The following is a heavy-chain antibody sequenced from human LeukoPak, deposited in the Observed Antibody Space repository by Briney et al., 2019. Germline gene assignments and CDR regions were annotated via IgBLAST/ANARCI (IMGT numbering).Heavy chain of an antibody. CDR2: ISSSSSTI. D-gene: IGHD3-10*01. J-gene: IGHJ4*02. Sequence: GGSLRLSCAASGFTFSSYSTNWVRQAPGKGLEWVSYISSSSSTIYYADSVKGRFTISRDNAKNSLYLQMNSLRAEDTAVYYCAREIWDYYGSGSYYNAFDYWGQGTLVTVSS. V-gene: IGHV3-48*01. CDR1: GFTFSSYS. CDR3: AREIWDYYGSGSYYNAFDY.